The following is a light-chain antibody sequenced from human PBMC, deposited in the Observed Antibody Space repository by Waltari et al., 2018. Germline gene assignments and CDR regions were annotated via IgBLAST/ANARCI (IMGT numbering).Light chain of an antibody. V-gene: IGKV4-1*01. CDR1: QSLVFSSNNKNY. Sequence: DIVLTQSPDSLAVSLGERATINGNSSQSLVFSSNNKNYLVWYQQKPGQPPKLLITWASIRESGVPDRFSGSGSGTDFTLTISSLQAEDVAVYYCQQCYTFPYTFGQGTKLEIK. CDR2: WAS. J-gene: IGKJ2*01. CDR3: QQCYTFPYT.